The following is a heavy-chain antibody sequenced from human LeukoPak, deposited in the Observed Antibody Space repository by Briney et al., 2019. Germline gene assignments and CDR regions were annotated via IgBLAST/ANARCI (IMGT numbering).Heavy chain of an antibody. D-gene: IGHD2-2*01. CDR3: ARAHCSSTSCYVRGVYYFDY. CDR2: IIPIFGTA. V-gene: IGHV1-69*13. Sequence: SVKVSCKASGGTFISYAISWVRQAPGQGLEWMGGIIPIFGTANYAQKFQGRVTITADESTSTAYMELSSLRSEDTAVYYCARAHCSSTSCYVRGVYYFDYWGQGTLVTVSP. CDR1: GGTFISYA. J-gene: IGHJ4*02.